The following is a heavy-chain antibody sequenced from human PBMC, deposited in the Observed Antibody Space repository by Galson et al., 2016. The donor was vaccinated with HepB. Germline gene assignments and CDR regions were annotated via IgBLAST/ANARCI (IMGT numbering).Heavy chain of an antibody. D-gene: IGHD3-10*01. Sequence: SLRLSCAVSGFTFDDYGMTWVRQAPGKGLEWVSGINWSGDSTASADSVKGRFTMYRDDARNSLYLQMSSLRVEDTALYQCARGLVGSGMDVWGRGTTVTVSS. CDR1: GFTFDDYG. V-gene: IGHV3-20*01. CDR3: ARGLVGSGMDV. J-gene: IGHJ6*02. CDR2: INWSGDST.